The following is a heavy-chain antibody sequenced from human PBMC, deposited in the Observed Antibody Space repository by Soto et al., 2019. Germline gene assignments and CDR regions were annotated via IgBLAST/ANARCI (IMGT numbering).Heavy chain of an antibody. CDR2: INPNSGGT. CDR3: ARLLAYDYGDYG. D-gene: IGHD4-17*01. Sequence: ASVKVSCKASGYTFTGYYMHWVRQAPGQGLEWMGWINPNSGGTNYAQKFQGRVTMTRDTSISTAYMELSRLRSDDTAVYYCARLLAYDYGDYGWGQGTVVTVSS. J-gene: IGHJ4*02. V-gene: IGHV1-2*02. CDR1: GYTFTGYY.